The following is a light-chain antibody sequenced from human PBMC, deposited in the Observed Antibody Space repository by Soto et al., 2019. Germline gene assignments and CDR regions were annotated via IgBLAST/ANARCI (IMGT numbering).Light chain of an antibody. CDR2: DAS. J-gene: IGKJ2*01. CDR3: QQRSSGYS. Sequence: EIVLTQSPATLSLSPVERATLSCKASQCISGYVAWYQQKPGQAPRLLVYDASNRPPVVPARFSGSGFGTDFTLTLTSLEPEDSAVYYCQQRSSGYSVGPGPKLEIK. V-gene: IGKV3-11*01. CDR1: QCISGY.